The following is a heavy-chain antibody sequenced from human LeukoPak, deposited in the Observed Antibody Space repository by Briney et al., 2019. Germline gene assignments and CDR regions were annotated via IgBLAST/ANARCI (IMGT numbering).Heavy chain of an antibody. CDR2: IHTSGST. J-gene: IGHJ4*02. CDR1: GDSISSHY. Sequence: PSETLSLTCTVSGDSISSHYGSWIRQPAGKGLEWVGRIHTSGSTDYNPSLKSRVTMSVDTSKNQFSLKVSSVTAADTAVYYCAGGPVTTFYWGQGTLVTVSS. V-gene: IGHV4-4*07. D-gene: IGHD4-17*01. CDR3: AGGPVTTFY.